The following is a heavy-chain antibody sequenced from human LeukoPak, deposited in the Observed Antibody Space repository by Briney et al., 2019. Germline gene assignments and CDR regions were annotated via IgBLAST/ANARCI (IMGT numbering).Heavy chain of an antibody. Sequence: GGSLRLSCAASGFTFSSYEMNWVRQAPGKGLERVSYISSSGSTIYYADSVKGRFTISRDNAKNSLYLQMNSLRAEDTAVYYCARSRGVYYYDSSGFDYWGQGTLVTVSS. CDR2: ISSSGSTI. D-gene: IGHD3-22*01. J-gene: IGHJ4*02. CDR1: GFTFSSYE. V-gene: IGHV3-48*03. CDR3: ARSRGVYYYDSSGFDY.